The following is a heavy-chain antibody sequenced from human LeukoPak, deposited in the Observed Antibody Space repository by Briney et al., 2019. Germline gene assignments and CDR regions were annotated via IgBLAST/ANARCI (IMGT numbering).Heavy chain of an antibody. CDR1: GFTFSSYW. V-gene: IGHV3-15*01. J-gene: IGHJ4*02. CDR3: TTEVVGATTADY. CDR2: IKSKTDGGTT. D-gene: IGHD1-26*01. Sequence: GGSLRLSCAASGFTFSSYWMHWVRQAPGKGLEWVGRIKSKTDGGTTDYAAPVKGRFTISRDDSKNTLYLQMNSLKTEDAAVYYCTTEVVGATTADYWGQGTLVTVSS.